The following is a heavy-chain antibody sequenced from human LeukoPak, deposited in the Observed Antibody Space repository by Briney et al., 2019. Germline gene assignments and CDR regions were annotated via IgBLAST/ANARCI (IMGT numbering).Heavy chain of an antibody. V-gene: IGHV4-34*04. CDR1: GGFFSGAY. CDR3: ARVPDVTARPCDT. Sequence: SETLSLTCAVYGGFFSGAYWTWIRQTPGGGHEGIGESSPMGDLIRHNLPLKRRATIFVDSSKKQFSLRLPSVTAADTGIYYCARVPDVTARPCDTWGAGTVVIVSS. D-gene: IGHD2-21*02. J-gene: IGHJ5*02. CDR2: SSPMGDLI.